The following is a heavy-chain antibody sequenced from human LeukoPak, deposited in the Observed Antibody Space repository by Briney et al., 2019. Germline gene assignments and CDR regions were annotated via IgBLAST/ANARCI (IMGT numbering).Heavy chain of an antibody. CDR2: IDKKDKGYTTDT. CDR1: GFTFSGSA. Sequence: AGGSLKLSCAASGFTFSGSAIRWVRQSSGEGLEWVGQIDKKDKGYTTDTAYAASVKGSFTISTDNSLNTAYLQMKSLKTEDTALYYCTRDSGTYNWFDPWGQGTLVTVSS. J-gene: IGHJ5*02. D-gene: IGHD1-26*01. V-gene: IGHV3-73*01. CDR3: TRDSGTYNWFDP.